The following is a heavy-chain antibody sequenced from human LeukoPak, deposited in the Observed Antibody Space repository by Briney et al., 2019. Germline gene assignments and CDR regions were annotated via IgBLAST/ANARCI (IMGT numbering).Heavy chain of an antibody. CDR3: ASESRNDFDY. Sequence: PSETLSLTCTVSGYSTSSGYYWGWIRQPPGKGLEWIGSIYHSGSTYYNPSLTSRVTISVDTSTNPFSLTLSSVTAADTAVYYCASESRNDFDYWGQGTLVTVSS. J-gene: IGHJ4*02. CDR2: IYHSGST. V-gene: IGHV4-38-2*02. CDR1: GYSTSSGYY.